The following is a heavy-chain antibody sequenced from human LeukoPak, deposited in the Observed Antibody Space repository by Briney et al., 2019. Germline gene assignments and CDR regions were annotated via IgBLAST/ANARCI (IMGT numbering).Heavy chain of an antibody. V-gene: IGHV4-34*01. CDR1: GGSFSGYY. Sequence: SETLSLTCTVSGGSFSGYYWSWIRQPPGKGLEWIGEINHSGSTNYNPSLKSRVTISVDTSKNQFSLKLSSVTAADTAVYYCASDSGYDLGAIDYWGQGTLVTVSS. J-gene: IGHJ4*02. CDR3: ASDSGYDLGAIDY. D-gene: IGHD5-12*01. CDR2: INHSGST.